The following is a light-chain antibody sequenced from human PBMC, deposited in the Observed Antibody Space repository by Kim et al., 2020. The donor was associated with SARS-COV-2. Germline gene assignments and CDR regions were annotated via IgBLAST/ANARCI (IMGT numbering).Light chain of an antibody. CDR1: KLGEKY. V-gene: IGLV3-1*01. J-gene: IGLJ2*01. CDR3: QGWVSSTVV. Sequence: SVSPEQTASITCSGNKLGEKYACWYLKRPGQSPVLAMYQHSKRPSGIPEPFSGSNSGNPATLTISGTQAMDEADYYGQGWVSSTVVFGGGTQLTVL. CDR2: QHS.